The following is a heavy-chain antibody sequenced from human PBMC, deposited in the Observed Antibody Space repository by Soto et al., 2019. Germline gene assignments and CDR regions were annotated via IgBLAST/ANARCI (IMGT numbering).Heavy chain of an antibody. J-gene: IGHJ6*02. CDR2: IDPSDSYT. CDR3: ARLGYYDILTGLDYYYYGMDV. V-gene: IGHV5-10-1*01. CDR1: GYSFTRYL. D-gene: IGHD3-9*01. Sequence: PGESLNLSCTGSGYSFTRYLISWVRQMPGKGLEWMGRIDPSDSYTNYSPSFQGHVTISADKSISTAYLQWSSLKASDTAMYYCARLGYYDILTGLDYYYYGMDVWGQGTTVTVSS.